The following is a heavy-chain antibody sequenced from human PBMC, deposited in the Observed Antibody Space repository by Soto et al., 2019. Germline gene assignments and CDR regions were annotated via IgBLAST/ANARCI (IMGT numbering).Heavy chain of an antibody. V-gene: IGHV3-7*03. Sequence: DVKLVESGGGLVQPGDSLRLSCEVSGLPFGMYSMSWVRRSQGRGLEWGAKTPQDGVDGHYADSVKGRFTISRDNGKNSLYLQLNNLRAEDTAVYYCARDHLILPAHDFFYGSDVWGRGATVTVSS. D-gene: IGHD2-21*02. J-gene: IGHJ6*02. CDR1: GLPFGMYS. CDR3: ARDHLILPAHDFFYGSDV. CDR2: TPQDGVDG.